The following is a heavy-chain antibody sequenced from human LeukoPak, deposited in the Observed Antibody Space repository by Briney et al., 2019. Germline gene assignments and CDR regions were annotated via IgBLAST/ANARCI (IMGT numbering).Heavy chain of an antibody. V-gene: IGHV3-21*01. Sequence: GGSLRLSCAASGFTFSSYSMNWVRQAPGKGLEWVSSISSSSSYIYYADSVKGRFTISRDNAKNSLYLQMNSLRAEDTAVYYCARERDYGVGAEGPNSNDAFDIWGQGTMVTVSS. CDR3: ARERDYGVGAEGPNSNDAFDI. CDR2: ISSSSSYI. J-gene: IGHJ3*02. D-gene: IGHD1-26*01. CDR1: GFTFSSYS.